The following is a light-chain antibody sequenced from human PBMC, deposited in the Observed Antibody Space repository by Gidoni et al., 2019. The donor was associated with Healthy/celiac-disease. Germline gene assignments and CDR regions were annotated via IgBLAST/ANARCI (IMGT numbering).Light chain of an antibody. CDR1: QSVSSY. CDR2: DAS. J-gene: IGKJ3*01. V-gene: IGKV3-11*01. CDR3: QQRSNWPLT. Sequence: VLTQSPATLSLSPGERATLSCRASQSVSSYIAWYQQKPGQAPRLLIYDASNRATGIPARFSGSGSGTDFTLTISSLEPEDFAVYYCQQRSNWPLTFGPGTKVDIK.